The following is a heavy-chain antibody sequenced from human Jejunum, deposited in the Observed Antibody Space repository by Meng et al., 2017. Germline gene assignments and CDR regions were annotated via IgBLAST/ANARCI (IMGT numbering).Heavy chain of an antibody. Sequence: GESLTLSCAASGFSFEDYGMSWVRQAPGKGLEWVSGIDWNGGNTGYADSVKGRFTISRENAKKSLYLQMNSLRVEDTALYYCASGYCSGGFFSNYYWGQGTLVTVSS. D-gene: IGHD2-15*01. CDR3: ASGYCSGGFFSNYY. V-gene: IGHV3-20*04. CDR2: IDWNGGNT. CDR1: GFSFEDYG. J-gene: IGHJ4*02.